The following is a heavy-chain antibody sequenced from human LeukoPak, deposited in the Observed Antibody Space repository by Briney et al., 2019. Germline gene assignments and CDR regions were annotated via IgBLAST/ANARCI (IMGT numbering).Heavy chain of an antibody. CDR2: INPNSGGT. V-gene: IGHV1-2*02. CDR3: ARVGGVGYCSGGSCYAIDY. CDR1: GYTFTGYY. D-gene: IGHD2-15*01. Sequence: GASVKVSCKASGYTFTGYYMHWVRQAPGQGLEWMGWINPNSGGTNYAQKFQGRVTMTRDTSISTAYMELSRLRSDDTAAYYCARVGGVGYCSGGSCYAIDYWGQGTLVTVSS. J-gene: IGHJ4*02.